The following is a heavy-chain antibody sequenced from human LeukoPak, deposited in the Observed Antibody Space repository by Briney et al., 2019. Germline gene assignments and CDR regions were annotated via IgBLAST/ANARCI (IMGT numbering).Heavy chain of an antibody. CDR1: GFTFSNYW. D-gene: IGHD5-12*01. CDR2: LNADGNSV. Sequence: GGSLRLSCAASGFTFSNYWMHWVRQAPGKGLVWVSRLNADGNSVTYADSVRGRFTISRDNAKNTVHLQMNSLRVEDTAIYFCAGAYSAYDPFDYWGQGILVTVSS. J-gene: IGHJ4*02. V-gene: IGHV3-74*01. CDR3: AGAYSAYDPFDY.